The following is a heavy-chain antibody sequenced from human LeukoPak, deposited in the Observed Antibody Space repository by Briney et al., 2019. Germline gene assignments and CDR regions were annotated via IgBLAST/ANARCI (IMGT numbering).Heavy chain of an antibody. J-gene: IGHJ3*02. CDR2: MYYSGST. CDR3: VTRRIAAAGYDAFDI. V-gene: IGHV4-59*08. Sequence: SETLSLTCTVSGGSTGTHYWNWIRQPPGEGLEWIGYMYYSGSTNYNPSLKSRVTISVDTSKNQFSLRLTSVTAADTAVYYCVTRRIAAAGYDAFDIWGQGTMVTVSS. CDR1: GGSTGTHY. D-gene: IGHD6-13*01.